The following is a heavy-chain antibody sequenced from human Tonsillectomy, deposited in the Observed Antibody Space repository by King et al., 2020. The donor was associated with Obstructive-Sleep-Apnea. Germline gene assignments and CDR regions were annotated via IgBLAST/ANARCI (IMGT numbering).Heavy chain of an antibody. CDR2: ISYDERSE. Sequence: VQLVESGGGVVQPGRSLRLSCVASGFTFSSYAMHWVRQAPGKGLEWVAIISYDERSEYHADSVKGRFTISRDNSKTTRYLQMNSLRVEDTAVYYCARVAYVWGTYRYTAPVDYWGQGTLVTVSS. D-gene: IGHD3-16*02. V-gene: IGHV3-30*04. CDR1: GFTFSSYA. CDR3: ARVAYVWGTYRYTAPVDY. J-gene: IGHJ4*02.